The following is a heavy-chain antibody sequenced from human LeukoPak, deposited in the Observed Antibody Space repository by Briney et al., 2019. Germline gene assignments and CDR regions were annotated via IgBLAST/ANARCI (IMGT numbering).Heavy chain of an antibody. Sequence: GGSLRLSRAASGFTFSSYGMHWIRQAPGKGLEWVAFIRYHGSDEYYADSVKGRSTISRDNSKNTLYLQMNSLRAEDTAVYYCAKDGPYSTTWAFDYWGQGNLVTVSS. V-gene: IGHV3-30*02. D-gene: IGHD6-13*01. CDR3: AKDGPYSTTWAFDY. J-gene: IGHJ4*02. CDR2: IRYHGSDE. CDR1: GFTFSSYG.